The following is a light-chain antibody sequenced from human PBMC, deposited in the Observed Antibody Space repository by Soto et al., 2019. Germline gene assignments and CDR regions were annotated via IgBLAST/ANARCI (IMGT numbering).Light chain of an antibody. J-gene: IGLJ1*01. CDR3: SSYTTSNTRQIV. CDR1: GSDVGGYNY. CDR2: DVS. V-gene: IGLV2-14*03. Sequence: QSVLTQPASVSGSPGQSINISCTGTGSDVGGYNYVSWYQHHPGKAPKLIIYDVSNRPSGVSNPFSGSKSGNTASLTISGLQPEDEAGYYCSSYTTSNTRQIVFGTGTKVTVL.